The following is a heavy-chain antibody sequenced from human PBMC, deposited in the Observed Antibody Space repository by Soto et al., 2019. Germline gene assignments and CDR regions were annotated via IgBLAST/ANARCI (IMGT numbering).Heavy chain of an antibody. Sequence: GGSLRLSCATSDFTISPYWMTWVRQTPGQGLEFVANIKEDGSVTNYVDSVKGRFTISRDNAKNSLYLQMNSLRAEDTAVYYCGTDQWGGAFDLWGRGTTVTVSS. D-gene: IGHD3-10*01. J-gene: IGHJ3*01. CDR3: GTDQWGGAFDL. CDR1: DFTISPYW. V-gene: IGHV3-7*01. CDR2: IKEDGSVT.